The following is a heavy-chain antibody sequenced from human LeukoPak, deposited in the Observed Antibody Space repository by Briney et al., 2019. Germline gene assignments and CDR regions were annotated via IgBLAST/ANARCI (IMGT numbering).Heavy chain of an antibody. Sequence: TGGSLRLSCAASGFTFSSYAMSWVRQAPGKGLEWVSAISGSGGSTYYADSVKGRFTISRDNAKNSLYLQMNSLRAEDTAVYYCAGLVVPAAPTDYWGQGTLVTVSS. D-gene: IGHD2-2*01. J-gene: IGHJ4*02. CDR2: ISGSGGST. V-gene: IGHV3-23*01. CDR1: GFTFSSYA. CDR3: AGLVVPAAPTDY.